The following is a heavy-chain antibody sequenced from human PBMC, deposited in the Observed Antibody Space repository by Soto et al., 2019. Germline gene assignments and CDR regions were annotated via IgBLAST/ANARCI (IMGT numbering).Heavy chain of an antibody. J-gene: IGHJ5*02. V-gene: IGHV3-23*01. D-gene: IGHD3-10*01. Sequence: DVQLLESGGGLVQPGGSLRLYCAASGFTFSDYAMSWVRQAPGKGLEWVAGIGGGDVDTYYAASVKGRFTISRDNSKNTLYRQMNNLRVEDTAVYYCAEDAVSYNGEWDCFDPWGQGTLVTVSS. CDR2: IGGGDVDT. CDR1: GFTFSDYA. CDR3: AEDAVSYNGEWDCFDP.